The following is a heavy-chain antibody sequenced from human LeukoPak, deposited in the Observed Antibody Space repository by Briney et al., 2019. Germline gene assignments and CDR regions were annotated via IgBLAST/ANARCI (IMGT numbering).Heavy chain of an antibody. CDR1: GYTFTGYY. CDR2: INPNSGGT. V-gene: IGHV1-2*02. D-gene: IGHD6-13*01. J-gene: IGHJ5*02. Sequence: ASVNVSCTASGYTFTGYYMHWVRQAPGQGLEWMGWINPNSGGTNYAQKFQGRVTMTRDTSISTAYMELSRLRSDDTAVYYCARELQQQLVFGWFDPWGQGTLVTVSS. CDR3: ARELQQQLVFGWFDP.